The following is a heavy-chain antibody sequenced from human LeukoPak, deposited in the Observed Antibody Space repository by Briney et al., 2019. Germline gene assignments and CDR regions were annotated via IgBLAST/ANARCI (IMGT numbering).Heavy chain of an antibody. CDR3: ARVGFDDFWSGYLISDAFDI. CDR1: GGSISSGDYY. J-gene: IGHJ3*02. CDR2: IYYSGST. V-gene: IGHV4-30-4*08. Sequence: PSQTLSLTCTVSGGSISSGDYYWRWIRQPPGKGLEWIGYIYYSGSTYYNPSLKSRVTISVDTSKNQFSLKLSSVTAADTAVYYCARVGFDDFWSGYLISDAFDIWGQGTMVTVSS. D-gene: IGHD3-3*01.